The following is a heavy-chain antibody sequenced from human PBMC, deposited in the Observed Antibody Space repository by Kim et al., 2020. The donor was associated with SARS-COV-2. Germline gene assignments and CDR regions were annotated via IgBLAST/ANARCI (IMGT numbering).Heavy chain of an antibody. CDR2: IYYSGST. CDR3: ARHEVGLWFGESNNWFDP. D-gene: IGHD3-10*01. CDR1: GGSISSSSYY. V-gene: IGHV4-39*01. Sequence: SETLSLTCTVSGGSISSSSYYWGWIRQPPGKGLEWIGSIYYSGSTYYNPSLKSRVTISVDTSKNQFSLKLSSVTAADTAVHYCARHEVGLWFGESNNWFDPWGQGTLVTVSS. J-gene: IGHJ5*02.